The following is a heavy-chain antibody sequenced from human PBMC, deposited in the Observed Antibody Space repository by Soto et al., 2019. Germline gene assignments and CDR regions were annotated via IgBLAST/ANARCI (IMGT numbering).Heavy chain of an antibody. CDR1: GGSISSYY. D-gene: IGHD3-16*02. Sequence: QVQLQESGPGLVNPSETLSLTCTVSGGSISSYYWSWIRQPPGKGLEWIGYIYYSGSTNYNPSLKSRVTISVDTSKNQFSLKLSSVTAADTAVYYCARVKRIASAFDIWGQGTMVTVSS. CDR3: ARVKRIASAFDI. J-gene: IGHJ3*02. CDR2: IYYSGST. V-gene: IGHV4-59*01.